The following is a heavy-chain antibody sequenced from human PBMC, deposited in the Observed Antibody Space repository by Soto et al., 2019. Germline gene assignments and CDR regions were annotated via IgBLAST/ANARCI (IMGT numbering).Heavy chain of an antibody. CDR3: AREDDGGDRDYYGLDV. D-gene: IGHD2-21*02. V-gene: IGHV4-30-4*08. CDR1: GGSISYEYYH. J-gene: IGHJ6*02. CDR2: IHYSGSI. Sequence: SETLSLTCTVSGGSISYEYYHWTWIRQSPGKGLEWIGCIHYSGSIIYNPSFKSRVTISVDTSKNQFSLQLSSVTAGDTAVYFCAREDDGGDRDYYGLDVWGQGTTVTVSS.